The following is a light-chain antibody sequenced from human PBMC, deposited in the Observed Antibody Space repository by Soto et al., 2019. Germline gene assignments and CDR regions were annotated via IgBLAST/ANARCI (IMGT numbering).Light chain of an antibody. V-gene: IGKV1-8*01. Sequence: AIRMTQSPSSFSASTGDRVTITCRASQGISSYLAWYQQKPGKAPKLLIYAASTFQSGVPSRFGGSGSGTDFTLTISCLQSEDFATYYCPQYYSYPLTFGGGTKVEIK. J-gene: IGKJ4*01. CDR1: QGISSY. CDR3: PQYYSYPLT. CDR2: AAS.